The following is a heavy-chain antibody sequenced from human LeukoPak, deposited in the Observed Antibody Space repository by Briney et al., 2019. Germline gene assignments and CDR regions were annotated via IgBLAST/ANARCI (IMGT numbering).Heavy chain of an antibody. V-gene: IGHV3-7*03. CDR2: INSDGSEG. J-gene: IGHJ3*01. D-gene: IGHD6-6*01. CDR1: GFTFSGFW. Sequence: GGSLRLSCAVSGFTFSGFWMSWSRQVPGKGLEWVASINSDGSEGYYADVVKGRFTISRDNAKNSLYLQINSLRAEDTAVYYCARSSYSSSSSVWGQGTMVTVSS. CDR3: ARSSYSSSSSV.